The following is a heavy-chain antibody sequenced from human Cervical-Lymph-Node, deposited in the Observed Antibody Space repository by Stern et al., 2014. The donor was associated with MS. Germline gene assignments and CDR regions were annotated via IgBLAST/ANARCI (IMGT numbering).Heavy chain of an antibody. J-gene: IGHJ4*02. CDR1: GYTFTNYA. CDR3: ARRTGGDYDLFDY. D-gene: IGHD4-17*01. CDR2: TNTNTGKP. Sequence: QVQLVQSGPELKKPGASVKVSCKASGYTFTNYAMNWVRQAPGQGLEWMGWTNTNTGKPTYDPGFHGRFVFSLDSAVNTAYLHFSSLKAEDTAVYYCARRTGGDYDLFDYWGQGTLVTVSS. V-gene: IGHV7-4-1*02.